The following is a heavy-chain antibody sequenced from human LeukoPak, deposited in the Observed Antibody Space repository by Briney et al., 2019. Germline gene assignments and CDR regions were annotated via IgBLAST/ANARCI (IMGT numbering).Heavy chain of an antibody. CDR3: ARGPPRNYYGSGSFNLDY. Sequence: ASVKVSCKASGYTFTGYYMHWVRQAPGQGLEWMGWINPNSGGTNYAQKFQGRVTMTRDTSISTAYMELSRLRSDDTAVCYCARGPPRNYYGSGSFNLDYWGQGTLVTVSS. J-gene: IGHJ4*02. V-gene: IGHV1-2*02. D-gene: IGHD3-10*01. CDR2: INPNSGGT. CDR1: GYTFTGYY.